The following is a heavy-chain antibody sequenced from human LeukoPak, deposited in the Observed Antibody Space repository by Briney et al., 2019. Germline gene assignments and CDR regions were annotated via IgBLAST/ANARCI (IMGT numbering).Heavy chain of an antibody. D-gene: IGHD3-16*01. V-gene: IGHV4-38-2*02. J-gene: IGHJ4*02. CDR1: GYSISSGYY. CDR2: IYHSGST. Sequence: SETLSLTCTVSGYSISSGYYWGWIRQPPGKGLEWIGSIYHSGSTNYNPSLKSRVTISVDTSKNQFSLKLSSVTAADTAVYYCARDLFGMYYFDYWGQGTLVTVSS. CDR3: ARDLFGMYYFDY.